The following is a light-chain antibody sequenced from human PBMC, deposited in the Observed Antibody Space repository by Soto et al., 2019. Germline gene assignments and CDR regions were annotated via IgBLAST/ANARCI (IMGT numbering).Light chain of an antibody. CDR1: ISDVGGSYY. J-gene: IGLJ1*01. Sequence: QSALTQPPSASGSPGQSVSISCTGSISDVGGSYYVSWYQQHPGKAPKLMIYEVSKRPSGVPDRFSGSKSGNTASLTVAGLQAEDEADYYCSSYAGSNILVFGTVTKVTVL. CDR2: EVS. V-gene: IGLV2-8*01. CDR3: SSYAGSNILV.